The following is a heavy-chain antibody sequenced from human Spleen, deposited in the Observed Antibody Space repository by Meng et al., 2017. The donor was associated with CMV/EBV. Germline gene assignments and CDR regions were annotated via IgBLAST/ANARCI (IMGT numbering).Heavy chain of an antibody. D-gene: IGHD2-2*01. V-gene: IGHV1-8*01. CDR1: GYTFSNYD. CDR3: ARWAPLDCIIASCYFPDY. CDR2: MSPNSGNT. Sequence: ASVKVSCKASGYTFSNYDINWVRQATGQGLEWMGWMSPNSGNTGCAQKFQGRVTMTTDTSTSTAYMEVGNLRSDDTAVYYCARWAPLDCIIASCYFPDYWGQGTLVTVSS. J-gene: IGHJ4*02.